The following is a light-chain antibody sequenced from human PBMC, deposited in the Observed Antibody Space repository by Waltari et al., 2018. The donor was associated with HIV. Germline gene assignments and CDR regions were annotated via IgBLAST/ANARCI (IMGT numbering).Light chain of an antibody. CDR2: AAS. Sequence: DIQMTQSPSSLSASVGDRVTITCRASQSIDKSLNWYQQKPGKAPKVLVYAASNLQTGVPSRFSGSGSGTDFTLTISSLQPEDFATYYCQQSYGAPLTFGPGTKLDI. CDR1: QSIDKS. CDR3: QQSYGAPLT. J-gene: IGKJ3*01. V-gene: IGKV1-39*01.